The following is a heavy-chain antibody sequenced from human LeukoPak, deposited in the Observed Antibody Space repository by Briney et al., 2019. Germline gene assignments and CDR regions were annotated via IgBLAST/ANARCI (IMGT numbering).Heavy chain of an antibody. CDR2: ISGSASST. CDR3: AMKAVPRPRLHDAFDI. V-gene: IGHV3-23*01. Sequence: GGSLRLSCAASGFTFSSYGMSWVRQAPGKGLEWVSAISGSASSTYHADSVKGRFTISRDNSKNTLYLQMNSLRADDTAVYYCAMKAVPRPRLHDAFDIWGQGTMVTVSS. CDR1: GFTFSSYG. J-gene: IGHJ3*02. D-gene: IGHD5-24*01.